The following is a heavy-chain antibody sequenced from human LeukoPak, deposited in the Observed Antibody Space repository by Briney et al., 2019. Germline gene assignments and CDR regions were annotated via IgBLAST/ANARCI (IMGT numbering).Heavy chain of an antibody. CDR2: IRSKTDGGTT. Sequence: GGSLRLSCVASGFXLKNAWISWVRQAPGKGLEWVGRIRSKTDGGTTDYAAPVKGRFTISRDDSKNTLYLQMNSLKTEDTAVYFCATGTEQQWLSLDYWGQGTLVTVSS. J-gene: IGHJ4*02. CDR3: ATGTEQQWLSLDY. CDR1: GFXLKNAW. D-gene: IGHD6-19*01. V-gene: IGHV3-15*01.